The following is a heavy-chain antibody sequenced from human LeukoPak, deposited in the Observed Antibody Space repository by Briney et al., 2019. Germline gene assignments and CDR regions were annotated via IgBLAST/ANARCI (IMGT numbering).Heavy chain of an antibody. CDR1: GFTFSSYA. V-gene: IGHV3-23*01. CDR2: ISGSGGST. CDR3: ARGTSNYGGTSIDAFDI. J-gene: IGHJ3*02. Sequence: GGSLRLSCAASGFTFSSYAMSWVRQAPGKGLEWVSAISGSGGSTYYADSVKGRFTISRDNAKNSLYLQMNSLRAEDTAVYYCARGTSNYGGTSIDAFDIWGQGTMVTVSS. D-gene: IGHD4-23*01.